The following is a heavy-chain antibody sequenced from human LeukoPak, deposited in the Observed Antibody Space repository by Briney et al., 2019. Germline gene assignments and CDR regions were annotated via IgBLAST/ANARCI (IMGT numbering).Heavy chain of an antibody. CDR2: IGSRGYGGTT. D-gene: IGHD3-22*01. CDR1: GFTFADYT. Sequence: GGSLRLSCAGSGFTFADYTVAWVRQAPGKGLDCVAFIGSRGYGGTTDYAASVKGRFTISRDDSKSVAYLHMNSLKTEDTAVYYCARATLGEDDYYDSDSYYAFDIWGEGTMVTVSS. J-gene: IGHJ3*02. V-gene: IGHV3-49*04. CDR3: ARATLGEDDYYDSDSYYAFDI.